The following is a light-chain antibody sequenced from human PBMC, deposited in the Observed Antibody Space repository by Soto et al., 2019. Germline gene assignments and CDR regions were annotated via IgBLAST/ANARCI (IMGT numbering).Light chain of an antibody. CDR2: EVS. CDR1: SSDVGGYNY. V-gene: IGLV2-8*01. Sequence: QSVLTQPPSASGSPGQSVTISCTGTSSDVGGYNYVSWYQQHPGKAPKLMIYEVSKRPSGVPDRFSGSKSGNTASLTVSGLQAEDESDYYSSSYAGNTNFRHVFGPGTEVT. J-gene: IGLJ1*01. CDR3: SSYAGNTNFRHV.